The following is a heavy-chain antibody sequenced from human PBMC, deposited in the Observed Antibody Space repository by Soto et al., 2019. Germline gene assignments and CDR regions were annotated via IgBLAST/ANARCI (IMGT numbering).Heavy chain of an antibody. D-gene: IGHD2-15*01. J-gene: IGHJ6*02. Sequence: GGSLRLSCAASGFTFDDYTMHWVRQAPGKGLEWVSLISWDGGSTYYADSVKGRFTISRDNSKNSLYLQMNSLRTEDTALYYCAKDMGQRGYVAPPRGVYYYYGMDVWGQGTTVTVSS. CDR2: ISWDGGST. V-gene: IGHV3-43*01. CDR1: GFTFDDYT. CDR3: AKDMGQRGYVAPPRGVYYYYGMDV.